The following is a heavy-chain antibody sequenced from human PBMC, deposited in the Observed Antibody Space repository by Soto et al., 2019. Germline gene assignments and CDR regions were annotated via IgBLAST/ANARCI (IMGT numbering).Heavy chain of an antibody. D-gene: IGHD2-2*01. CDR3: GRVMIGTSRHTDSDY. CDR2: IDYNGVT. V-gene: IGHV4-39*01. CDR1: GGSISSGGYY. Sequence: SETLSLTCTVSGGSISSGGYYWGWIRQTPGKGLEWIGNIDYNGVTYYNPSLKSRVTVSKDTSKNQFSLKVASVTAADTAIYYCGRVMIGTSRHTDSDYWGQGTQVTVSS. J-gene: IGHJ4*02.